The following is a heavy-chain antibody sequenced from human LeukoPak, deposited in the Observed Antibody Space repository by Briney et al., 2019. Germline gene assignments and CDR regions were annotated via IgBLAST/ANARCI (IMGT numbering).Heavy chain of an antibody. CDR1: SGSVSSGGYY. Sequence: SQTLSLTCTVSSGSVSSGGYYWSWIRQHPGKGLEWIGYISYSGSTYYNPSLKSRLTISLDTSENQFSLKLSSVTAADTAVYYCASLQYYYCYMDVWGKGTTVTVSS. J-gene: IGHJ6*03. V-gene: IGHV4-31*03. CDR3: ASLQYYYCYMDV. CDR2: ISYSGST.